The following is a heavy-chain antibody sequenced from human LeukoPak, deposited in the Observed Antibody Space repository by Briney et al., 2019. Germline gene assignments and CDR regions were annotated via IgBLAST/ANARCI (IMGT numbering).Heavy chain of an antibody. Sequence: GGSLRLSCAASGFSFGDYGMSWVRQAPGKGLEWVSGINWNGGSTGYADSVKGRFTISRDNAKNSLYLQMNSPRDEATALYYCARDRYGSGDYAFDIWGQGTMVTVSS. D-gene: IGHD3-10*01. CDR1: GFSFGDYG. CDR3: ARDRYGSGDYAFDI. CDR2: INWNGGST. J-gene: IGHJ3*02. V-gene: IGHV3-20*04.